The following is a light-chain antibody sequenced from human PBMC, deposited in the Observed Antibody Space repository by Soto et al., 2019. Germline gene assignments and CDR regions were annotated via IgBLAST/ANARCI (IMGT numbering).Light chain of an antibody. CDR3: QKSYSTPLN. Sequence: DIQITHAPSSLSASVVDGVTITFRASQSISNYLNWYQQKPGKAPKFLIYAASSLQSGVPSRFSGRGSGTDFTLTISSLQPEDFAIYFCQKSYSTPLNCGGGNTGAIK. V-gene: IGKV1-39*01. J-gene: IGKJ4*01. CDR2: AAS. CDR1: QSISNY.